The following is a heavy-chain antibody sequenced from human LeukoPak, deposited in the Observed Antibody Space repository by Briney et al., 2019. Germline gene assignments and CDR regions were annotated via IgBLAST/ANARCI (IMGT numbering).Heavy chain of an antibody. CDR3: ARDPAVGGYDLTGG. CDR2: ITPIFGTA. CDR1: GGTFSSYA. J-gene: IGHJ3*01. V-gene: IGHV1-69*01. Sequence: SVKVSCKASGGTFSSYAISWVRQAPGQGLEWMGGITPIFGTANYAQKFQGRVTITADESTSTAYMELSSLRSEDTAVYYCARDPAVGGYDLTGGWGQGTMVTVSS. D-gene: IGHD5-12*01.